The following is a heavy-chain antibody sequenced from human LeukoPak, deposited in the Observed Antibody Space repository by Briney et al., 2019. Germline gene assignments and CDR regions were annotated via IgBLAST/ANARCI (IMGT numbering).Heavy chain of an antibody. CDR1: GFTVSSNY. J-gene: IGHJ4*02. CDR3: ASLRDGPKNNDY. Sequence: GGSLRLSCAASGFTVSSNYMSWVRQAPGKGLEWVSVIYSGGSTYYADSVKGRFTISRDNSKNTLYLQMNSLRAEDTAVYYCASLRDGPKNNDYWGQGTLVTVSS. V-gene: IGHV3-66*01. CDR2: IYSGGST.